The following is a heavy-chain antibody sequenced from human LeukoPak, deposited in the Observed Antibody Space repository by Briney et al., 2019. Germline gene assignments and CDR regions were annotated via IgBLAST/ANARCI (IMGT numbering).Heavy chain of an antibody. Sequence: SKTLSLTCTVSGGSISSSSYYWGWIRQPPGKGLEWIGSIYYSGSTYYNPSLKSRVTISVDTSKNQFSLKLSSVTAADTAVYYCARPAGSSSWGGLGYYFDYWGQGTLVTVSS. CDR2: IYYSGST. V-gene: IGHV4-39*01. D-gene: IGHD6-6*01. CDR1: GGSISSSSYY. J-gene: IGHJ4*02. CDR3: ARPAGSSSWGGLGYYFDY.